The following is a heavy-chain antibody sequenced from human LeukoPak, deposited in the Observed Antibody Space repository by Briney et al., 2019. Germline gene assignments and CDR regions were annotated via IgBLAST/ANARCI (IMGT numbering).Heavy chain of an antibody. CDR1: GFTFSSYW. CDR3: ARIQGY. Sequence: GGSLRLSCAASGFTFSSYWMHWVRQAPGKGLVWVSRINSDGSSTSYAASVKGRFTISRANATTTLYLHMNSLSAEDTAVYSCARIQGYWGQGTLVTVSS. CDR2: INSDGSST. V-gene: IGHV3-74*01. J-gene: IGHJ4*02.